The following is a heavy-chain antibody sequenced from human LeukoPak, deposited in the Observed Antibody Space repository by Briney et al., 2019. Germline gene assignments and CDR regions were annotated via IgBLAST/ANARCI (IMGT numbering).Heavy chain of an antibody. CDR1: GYTFTDYY. V-gene: IGHV1-2*06. CDR3: ARDYSGSYTH. Sequence: ASLKVSCKASGYTFTDYYIHWVRQAPGQGLEWMGLIHPNSGDTYYAQKVRGRVTTTRDTSITTAYMELDRLTSDDTAVYYCARDYSGSYTHWAQGTLVTISS. J-gene: IGHJ4*02. D-gene: IGHD1-26*01. CDR2: IHPNSGDT.